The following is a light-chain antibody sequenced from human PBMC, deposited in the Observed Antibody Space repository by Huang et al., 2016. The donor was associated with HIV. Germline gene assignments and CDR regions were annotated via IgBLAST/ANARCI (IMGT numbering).Light chain of an antibody. Sequence: EIVLTQSPATLSLSPGDRATLSCRASQSIATSLAWYQQKPGQAPRLLIYDASNRAAGIPARFSGSGSGTDFTLTISSLAPEDFAVYYCQQRSNWPPLTFGGGTKVEIK. CDR1: QSIATS. CDR3: QQRSNWPPLT. CDR2: DAS. V-gene: IGKV3-11*01. J-gene: IGKJ4*01.